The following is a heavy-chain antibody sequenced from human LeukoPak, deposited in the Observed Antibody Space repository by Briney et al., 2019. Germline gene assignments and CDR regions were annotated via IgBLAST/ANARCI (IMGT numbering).Heavy chain of an antibody. CDR2: IYTSGSN. V-gene: IGHV4-4*07. D-gene: IGHD6-13*01. J-gene: IGHJ4*02. CDR3: ALGRIAAAGTVDY. Sequence: SETLSLTCTVSGGCISSYYWSWIRQPAAKGLAWIGRIYTSGSNNYKPSLKSRFTISVDTSKNQFSLKLSSVTAADTAVYYCALGRIAAAGTVDYWGQGTLVTVSS. CDR1: GGCISSYY.